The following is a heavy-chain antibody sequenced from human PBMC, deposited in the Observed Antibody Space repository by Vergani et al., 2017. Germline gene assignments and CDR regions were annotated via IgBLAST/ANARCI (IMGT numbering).Heavy chain of an antibody. CDR3: ARGSRWFGELFIY. J-gene: IGHJ4*02. CDR2: ISNSGNTI. Sequence: QVQLVESGGGLVKPGGSLRLSCAASGFSFSDHYMTWIRQAPGKGLEWVSYISNSGNTIEYADSVKGRFSISRDNAKSSLFLQMDSLRAEDTAVYYCARGSRWFGELFIYWGQGTLVTVSS. CDR1: GFSFSDHY. V-gene: IGHV3-11*01. D-gene: IGHD3-10*01.